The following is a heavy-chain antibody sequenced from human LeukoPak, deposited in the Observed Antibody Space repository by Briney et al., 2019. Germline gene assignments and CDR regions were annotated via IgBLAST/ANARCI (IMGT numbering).Heavy chain of an antibody. CDR2: MLYDGSSK. J-gene: IGHJ3*01. CDR3: ARDLASGNHPDGFDV. V-gene: IGHV3-33*05. CDR1: GFSFRLYG. Sequence: GGSLRLSCAASGFSFRLYGMHWVRQAPGKGLEWVALMLYDGSSKYYADSVQGRFSISRDNSNYKLYFQMMSLRDEESAGYYCARDLASGNHPDGFDVWGQGTLVTVSS. D-gene: IGHD4-23*01.